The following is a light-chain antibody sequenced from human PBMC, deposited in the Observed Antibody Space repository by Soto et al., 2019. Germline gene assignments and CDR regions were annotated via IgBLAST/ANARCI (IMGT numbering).Light chain of an antibody. CDR3: QQYLDWRT. CDR1: QSVGSR. V-gene: IGKV3-15*01. Sequence: EIAMTQSPATLSVSPGEGATLSCRASQSVGSRVAWYQQKPGQPPRLLIHGASTRATGVPARFSGSGSGTHFTLTITSLQSEDFAVYYCQQYLDWRTFGQGTKLEIK. J-gene: IGKJ2*02. CDR2: GAS.